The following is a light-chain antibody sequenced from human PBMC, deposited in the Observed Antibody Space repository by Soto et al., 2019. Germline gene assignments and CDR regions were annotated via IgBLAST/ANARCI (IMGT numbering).Light chain of an antibody. Sequence: EIVMTQSPAALSLSPGERATLSCRASQSVGTNLAWYQQKPGQAPRPLIYGASARATDVPARFSGSGSGTDFTLTISSLQSEDFAVYYCQQYRDWAPITFGGGPKVELK. CDR1: QSVGTN. V-gene: IGKV3-15*01. J-gene: IGKJ4*02. CDR2: GAS. CDR3: QQYRDWAPIT.